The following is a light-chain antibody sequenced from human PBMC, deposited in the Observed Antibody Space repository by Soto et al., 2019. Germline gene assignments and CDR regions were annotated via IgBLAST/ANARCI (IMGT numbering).Light chain of an antibody. J-gene: IGLJ1*01. V-gene: IGLV1-40*01. CDR1: SANIGAGYD. Sequence: QSVLTQPPSVSGSPGQSVTISCTWSSANIGAGYDVHWYQQLPGTAPKLLIYGNSNRPSGVPDRFSGSKSGTSASLAITGLQAEDEADYYCQSYDSSLSGYVFGTGTRSPS. CDR3: QSYDSSLSGYV. CDR2: GNS.